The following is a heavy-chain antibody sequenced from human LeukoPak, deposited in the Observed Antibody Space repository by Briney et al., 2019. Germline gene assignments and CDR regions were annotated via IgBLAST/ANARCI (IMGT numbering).Heavy chain of an antibody. J-gene: IGHJ1*01. CDR1: GESFSGYY. CDR3: ARLKYYYDSSGYRAEYFQH. D-gene: IGHD3-22*01. CDR2: INHSGST. V-gene: IGHV4-34*01. Sequence: SETLSLTCAVYGESFSGYYWNWIRQPPGKGLEWIGEINHSGSTNYNPSLKSRVTISVYTSKNQFSLKLSSVTAADTAVYYCARLKYYYDSSGYRAEYFQHWGQGTLVTVSS.